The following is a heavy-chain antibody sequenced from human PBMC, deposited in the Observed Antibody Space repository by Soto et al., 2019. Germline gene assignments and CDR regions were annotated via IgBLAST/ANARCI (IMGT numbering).Heavy chain of an antibody. J-gene: IGHJ6*02. CDR3: ARVYDPSFGYGMDV. Sequence: EVQLVESGGGLVQPGGSLRLSCAASGFTFSSYWMSWVRQAPGKGLEWVANIKQDGSEKYYVDSVKGRFTISRDNDKNSLYLQMNSLRAEDTAVYYCARVYDPSFGYGMDVWGQGTTVTVSS. D-gene: IGHD3-3*01. CDR2: IKQDGSEK. V-gene: IGHV3-7*04. CDR1: GFTFSSYW.